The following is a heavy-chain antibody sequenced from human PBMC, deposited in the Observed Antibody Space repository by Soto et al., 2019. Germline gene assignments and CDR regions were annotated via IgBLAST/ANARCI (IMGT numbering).Heavy chain of an antibody. J-gene: IGHJ4*02. V-gene: IGHV1-2*02. CDR2: INAGNGNT. CDR3: AREYISSWFDY. CDR1: GYTFTGYY. D-gene: IGHD6-13*01. Sequence: QGQLVQSGTEVTKPGASVKVSCKASGYTFTGYYMHWVRQAPGQGLEWMAWINAGNGNTKYSQKFQGRVTITRDTSASTAYMELSRLTFDDTAVYYCAREYISSWFDYWGQGTLVTVSS.